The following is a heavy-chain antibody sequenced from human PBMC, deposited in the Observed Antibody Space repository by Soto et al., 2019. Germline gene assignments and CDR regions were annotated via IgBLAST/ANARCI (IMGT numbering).Heavy chain of an antibody. CDR3: ALGRGYNWNDCYFDY. D-gene: IGHD1-20*01. V-gene: IGHV4-39*01. CDR2: IYYGGNT. CDR1: GGSISSGSYY. Sequence: PSETLSLTCTVSGGSISSGSYYWGCIRQPPGKGLEWIGSIYYGGNTYYNPSLKSRVTVSVDTSKNQFSLKLSSVTAADTAVYYCALGRGYNWNDCYFDYWGQGTMVTVSS. J-gene: IGHJ4*02.